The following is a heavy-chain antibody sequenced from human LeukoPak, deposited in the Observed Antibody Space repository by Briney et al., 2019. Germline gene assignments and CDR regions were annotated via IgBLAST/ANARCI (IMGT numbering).Heavy chain of an antibody. J-gene: IGHJ4*02. D-gene: IGHD1-26*01. V-gene: IGHV3-21*01. Sequence: PGGSLRLSCAASGFTFSSCAMSWVRQAPGRGLEWVSSISSSSSYIYYADSVKGRFTISRDNAKNSLYLQMNSLRAEDTAVYYCAREGPGTYYSSLADWGQGALVTVSS. CDR3: AREGPGTYYSSLAD. CDR2: ISSSSSYI. CDR1: GFTFSSCA.